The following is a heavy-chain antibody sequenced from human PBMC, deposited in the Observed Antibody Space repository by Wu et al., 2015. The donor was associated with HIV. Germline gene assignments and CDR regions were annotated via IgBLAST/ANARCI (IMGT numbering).Heavy chain of an antibody. CDR2: INPNSGGT. CDR1: GYTFTGYY. J-gene: IGHJ3*02. D-gene: IGHD3-3*01. CDR3: ARGEWVNDAFDI. V-gene: IGHV1-2*02. Sequence: QVQLVQSGAVVKKPGASVKVSCKASGYTFTGYYIHWVRQAPGQGLEWMGWINPNSGGTNYAQKVQGRVTMTTDTSTSTVYMELRSLRSDDTAVYYCARGEWVNDAFDIWGQGTMVTVSS.